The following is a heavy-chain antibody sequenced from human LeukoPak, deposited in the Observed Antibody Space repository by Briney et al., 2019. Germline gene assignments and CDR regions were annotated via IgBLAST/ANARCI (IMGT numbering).Heavy chain of an antibody. Sequence: GGSLRLSCAASGFTVSSNYMSWVRQAPGKGLEWIGRILSKTSGEATEYAAPVKARFTISRDDSKNMVYLQMNSLKTEDTAVYYCTWRGASFDYWGRGTLATVSS. CDR2: ILSKTSGEAT. J-gene: IGHJ4*02. D-gene: IGHD3-10*01. V-gene: IGHV3-15*01. CDR3: TWRGASFDY. CDR1: GFTVSSNY.